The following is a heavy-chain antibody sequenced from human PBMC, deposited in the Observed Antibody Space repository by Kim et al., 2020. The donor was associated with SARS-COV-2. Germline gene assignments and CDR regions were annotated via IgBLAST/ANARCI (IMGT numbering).Heavy chain of an antibody. Sequence: PSFQGQVTTSADKSISTAYLQWSSLKASDTAMYYCARELTMINTRGAFDIWGQGTMVTVSS. CDR3: ARELTMINTRGAFDI. V-gene: IGHV5-51*01. J-gene: IGHJ3*02. D-gene: IGHD3-22*01.